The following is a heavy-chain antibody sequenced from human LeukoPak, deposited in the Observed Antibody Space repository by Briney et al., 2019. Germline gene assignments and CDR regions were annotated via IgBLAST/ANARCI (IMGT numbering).Heavy chain of an antibody. V-gene: IGHV3-21*01. Sequence: KAGGSLRLSCAASGFTFSSYSMNWVRQAPGKGLEWVSSISSSSSYIYYADSVKGRFTISRDNAKNSLYLQMNSLRAEDTAVYYCARDDYGDDADDAFDIWGQGTMVTVSS. CDR3: ARDDYGDDADDAFDI. J-gene: IGHJ3*02. D-gene: IGHD4-17*01. CDR1: GFTFSSYS. CDR2: ISSSSSYI.